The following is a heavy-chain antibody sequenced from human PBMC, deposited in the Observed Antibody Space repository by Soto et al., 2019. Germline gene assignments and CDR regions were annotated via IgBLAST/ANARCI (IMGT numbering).Heavy chain of an antibody. J-gene: IGHJ4*01. D-gene: IGHD3-22*01. V-gene: IGHV1-18*01. CDR2: ISAFKGYT. CDR3: ARVDDYYDSSGHYFTVFHY. Sequence: QVQLVQSGPEVKKPGASVKLSCKASGYIFTSYGIGWVRQAPGQGLEWMGWISAFKGYTKYPQRLQGRVTMTTDTPTSTAYMELRSLRSDDTAVYYCARVDDYYDSSGHYFTVFHYWGHGSLVTVSS. CDR1: GYIFTSYG.